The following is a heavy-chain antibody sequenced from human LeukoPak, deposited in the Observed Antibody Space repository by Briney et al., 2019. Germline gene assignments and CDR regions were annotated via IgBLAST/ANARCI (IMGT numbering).Heavy chain of an antibody. CDR1: GFTFSSYG. Sequence: GRSLRLSCAASGFTFSSYGMHWVCQAPGKGLEWVAVISYDGSNKYYADSVKGRFTISRDNSKNTLYLQMNSLRAEDTAVYYCAKDDDIRGGYGMDVWGQGTTVTVSS. V-gene: IGHV3-30*18. D-gene: IGHD1-1*01. J-gene: IGHJ6*02. CDR2: ISYDGSNK. CDR3: AKDDDIRGGYGMDV.